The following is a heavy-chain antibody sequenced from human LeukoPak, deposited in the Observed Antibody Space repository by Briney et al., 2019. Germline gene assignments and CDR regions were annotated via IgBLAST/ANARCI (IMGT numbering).Heavy chain of an antibody. Sequence: GGSLRLSCAASGFTFSNAWMHWVRQAPGKGLVWVSRIYSDGSDTTYADSVKGRFIISRDNAKNTLYLQMNSLRGDDTAVYYCAADAGHGFSFWGQGTMVTVSS. D-gene: IGHD3/OR15-3a*01. J-gene: IGHJ3*01. V-gene: IGHV3-74*03. CDR3: AADAGHGFSF. CDR2: IYSDGSDT. CDR1: GFTFSNAW.